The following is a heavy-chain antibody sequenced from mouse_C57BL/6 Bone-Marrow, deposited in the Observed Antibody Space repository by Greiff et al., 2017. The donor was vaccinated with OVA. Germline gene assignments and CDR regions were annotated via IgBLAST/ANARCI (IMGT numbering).Heavy chain of an antibody. CDR3: ARGPYYYGSSRGVFAY. CDR1: GYTFTDYY. J-gene: IGHJ3*01. D-gene: IGHD1-1*01. V-gene: IGHV1-26*01. CDR2: INPNNGGT. Sequence: EVQLQQSGPELVKPGASVKISCKASGYTFTDYYMNWVKQSHGKSLEWIGDINPNNGGTSYNQKFKGKATLTVDKSSSTAYMELRSLTSEDSAVYYCARGPYYYGSSRGVFAYWGQGTLVTVSA.